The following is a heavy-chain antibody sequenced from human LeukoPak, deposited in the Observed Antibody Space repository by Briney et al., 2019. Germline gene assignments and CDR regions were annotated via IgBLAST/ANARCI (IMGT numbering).Heavy chain of an antibody. J-gene: IGHJ4*02. V-gene: IGHV1-18*04. D-gene: IGHD3-10*01. CDR3: AGARWSVRGVPYYFDY. CDR1: GYTFTSYG. Sequence: ASVKVSCKASGYTFTSYGISWVRQAPGQGLEGMGWISAYNGNTNYAQKLQGRVTMTTDTSTSTAYMELRSLRSDDTAVYYCAGARWSVRGVPYYFDYWGQGTLVTVSS. CDR2: ISAYNGNT.